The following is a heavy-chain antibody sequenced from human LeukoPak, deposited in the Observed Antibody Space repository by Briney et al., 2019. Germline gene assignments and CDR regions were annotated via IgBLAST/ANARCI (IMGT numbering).Heavy chain of an antibody. J-gene: IGHJ4*02. Sequence: GESLKSSCKGSGYSFTSYWIGWVRQMPGKGLEWVGIIYSGDSYTRYSPSFQGQVTISADNHLSTAYVQWSSLKASDPAMYFCARGGLSGSYQIDYWGEGTLVTVRS. V-gene: IGHV5-51*04. CDR1: GYSFTSYW. CDR3: ARGGLSGSYQIDY. CDR2: IYSGDSYT. D-gene: IGHD1-26*01.